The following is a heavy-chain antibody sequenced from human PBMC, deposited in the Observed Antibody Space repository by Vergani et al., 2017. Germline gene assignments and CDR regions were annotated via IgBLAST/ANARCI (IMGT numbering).Heavy chain of an antibody. V-gene: IGHV3-9*01. D-gene: IGHD2-2*01. CDR3: AKAADVVVPAAFDY. Sequence: EVQLVESGGGLVQPGRSLRLSCAASGFTFDDYAMHWVRQAPGKGLEWVSGISGNSGSIGYADSVKGRFTISRDNAKNSLYLQMNSLRAEDTALYYCAKAADVVVPAAFDYWSQGTLVTVSS. CDR1: GFTFDDYA. J-gene: IGHJ4*02. CDR2: ISGNSGSI.